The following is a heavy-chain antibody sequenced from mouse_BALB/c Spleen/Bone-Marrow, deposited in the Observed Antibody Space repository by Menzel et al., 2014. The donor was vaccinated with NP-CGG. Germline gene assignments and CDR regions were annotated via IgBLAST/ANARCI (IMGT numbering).Heavy chain of an antibody. V-gene: IGHV14-3*02. Sequence: DVKLVESGAELVKPGASVKLSCTASGFNIKDTYMHWVKQRPEQGLEWIGRIDPANGNTKYDPKFQGKATITADTSSNTAYLQLSSLTSEDTAVYYCVPYYYGSSSFAYWGQGTLVTVSA. CDR1: GFNIKDTY. D-gene: IGHD1-1*01. CDR2: IDPANGNT. J-gene: IGHJ3*01. CDR3: VPYYYGSSSFAY.